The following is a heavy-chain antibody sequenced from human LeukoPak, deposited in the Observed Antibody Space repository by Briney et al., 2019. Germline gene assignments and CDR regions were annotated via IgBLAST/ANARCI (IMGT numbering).Heavy chain of an antibody. CDR1: GVSISDYY. V-gene: IGHV4-34*01. CDR3: ARIRCGRGYDICYNH. CDR2: VSPGGYT. D-gene: IGHD3-3*01. J-gene: IGHJ5*02. Sequence: SETLSLTCAVSGVSISDYYWSWIRQPPGKGLEWIGEVSPGGYTTYSPSLKSRVIISEDTSENHLSLRLKSVTAADTAMYYCARIRCGRGYDICYNHWALGTLVTVSS.